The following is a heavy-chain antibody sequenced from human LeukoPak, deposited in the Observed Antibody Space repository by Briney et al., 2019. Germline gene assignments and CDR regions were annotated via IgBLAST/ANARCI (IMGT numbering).Heavy chain of an antibody. D-gene: IGHD3-3*01. Sequence: SETLSLTCTVSGGSISSSSYYWGWIRQPPGKGLEWIGSIYYSGSTYYNPSLKSRVTISVDTSKNQFYLKLSSVTAADTAVYYCARSGYDFWSGYQIGAYWGQGTLVTVSS. J-gene: IGHJ4*02. CDR3: ARSGYDFWSGYQIGAY. CDR1: GGSISSSSYY. CDR2: IYYSGST. V-gene: IGHV4-39*07.